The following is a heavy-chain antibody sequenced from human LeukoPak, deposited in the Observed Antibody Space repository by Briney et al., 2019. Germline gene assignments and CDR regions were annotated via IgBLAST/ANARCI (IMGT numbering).Heavy chain of an antibody. CDR1: GYSFTSSW. CDR2: IYPGDSDT. D-gene: IGHD3-22*01. Sequence: GESLKISCKSSGYSFTSSWIGWVRQMPGKGLEWMGIIYPGDSDTRYNPSFQGQVTISVNKSISTAYRQWSSLKASDTAMYYCARHVLRATYYYDSSGYPGAFDIWGQGTMVTVSS. CDR3: ARHVLRATYYYDSSGYPGAFDI. J-gene: IGHJ3*02. V-gene: IGHV5-51*01.